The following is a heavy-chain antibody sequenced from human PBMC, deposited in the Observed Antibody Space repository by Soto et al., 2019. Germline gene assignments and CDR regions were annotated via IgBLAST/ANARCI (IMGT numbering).Heavy chain of an antibody. CDR2: INHSGST. Sequence: SETMSLTCAVYGGSFSGYYWSWIRQPPGKGLEWIGEINHSGSTNYNPSLKSRVTISVDTSKNQFTLQLTSVTVADTAVYYCATSYGNAWYTYWGQGTQVTVSS. J-gene: IGHJ4*02. D-gene: IGHD6-13*01. V-gene: IGHV4-34*01. CDR1: GGSFSGYY. CDR3: ATSYGNAWYTY.